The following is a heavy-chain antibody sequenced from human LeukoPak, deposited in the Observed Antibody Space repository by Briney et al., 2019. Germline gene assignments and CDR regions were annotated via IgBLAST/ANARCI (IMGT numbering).Heavy chain of an antibody. CDR2: IKQDGSEK. Sequence: PGGSLRLSCAASGFTFSSYWMSWVRQAPGKGLEWVANIKQDGSEKYYVDSVKGRFTISRDNSKNTLYLQMNSLRAEDTAVYYCARGSNELRYFDWLLNFDYWGQGTLVTVSS. V-gene: IGHV3-7*01. CDR3: ARGSNELRYFDWLLNFDY. CDR1: GFTFSSYW. D-gene: IGHD3-9*01. J-gene: IGHJ4*02.